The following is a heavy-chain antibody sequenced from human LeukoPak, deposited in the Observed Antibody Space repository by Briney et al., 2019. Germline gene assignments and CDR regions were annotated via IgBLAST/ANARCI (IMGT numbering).Heavy chain of an antibody. CDR2: IKPYTGGT. CDR3: ARAQYQLLYGYYNYYMDV. CDR1: GYTFTGYY. Sequence: ASVKVSCKSSGYTFTGYYIHWVRLAPGQGLELMGLIKPYTGGTNTSQKFQGRVTLTGDTSISTAYMELSGLTSDDTAVYYCARAQYQLLYGYYNYYMDVWGKGTTVTVSS. V-gene: IGHV1-2*02. D-gene: IGHD2-2*02. J-gene: IGHJ6*03.